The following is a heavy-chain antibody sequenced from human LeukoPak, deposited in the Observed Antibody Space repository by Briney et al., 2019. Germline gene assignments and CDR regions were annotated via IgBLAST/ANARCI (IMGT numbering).Heavy chain of an antibody. V-gene: IGHV3-23*01. D-gene: IGHD3-10*01. Sequence: PVGSLRLSPAVSGVTLNKYTMGRGPAAPREGLGWVSAIRGSGDSTYSADSVKGRFTISRDNSKTTLYLHMTSLRARDTAVYYCAKPRPVYDGSGSDYLSPFDSWGQGTLVTVSS. CDR1: GVTLNKYT. J-gene: IGHJ4*02. CDR2: IRGSGDST. CDR3: AKPRPVYDGSGSDYLSPFDS.